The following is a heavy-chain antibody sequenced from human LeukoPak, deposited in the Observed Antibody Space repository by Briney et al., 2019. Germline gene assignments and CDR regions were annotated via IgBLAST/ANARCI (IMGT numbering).Heavy chain of an antibody. CDR2: INPNSGVS. D-gene: IGHD3-10*01. CDR1: GGTFSSYA. CDR3: ARDSEYYGSGSYYIVDY. J-gene: IGHJ4*02. Sequence: ASVKLSCKASGGTFSSYAISWVRHAPGQGLECVGCINPNSGVSNSAQKFQGRVTMTRDASISTAYMELSSLRTDDTAVFCCARDSEYYGSGSYYIVDYWGQGALVTVSS. V-gene: IGHV1-2*02.